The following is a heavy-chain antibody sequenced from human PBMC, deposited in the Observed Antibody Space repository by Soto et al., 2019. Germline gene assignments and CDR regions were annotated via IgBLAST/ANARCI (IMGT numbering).Heavy chain of an antibody. D-gene: IGHD1-20*01. CDR3: ARGNEGITGPGGDYSYYYYMEV. V-gene: IGHV4-34*01. CDR1: GGSFTGYY. J-gene: IGHJ6*03. CDR2: INHSGST. Sequence: PSETLSLTCAVYGGSFTGYYLSWIRQPPGKGLEGIGEINHSGSTNYNPSPKSRVTISVDTSKNQFSLKLSSVAAADTAVYYCARGNEGITGPGGDYSYYYYMEVWGKGTTVTVSS.